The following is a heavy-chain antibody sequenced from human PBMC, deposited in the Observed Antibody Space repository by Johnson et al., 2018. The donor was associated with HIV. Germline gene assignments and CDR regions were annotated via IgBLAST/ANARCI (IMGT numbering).Heavy chain of an antibody. D-gene: IGHD3-16*01. CDR1: GFSFSSYW. V-gene: IGHV3-7*05. Sequence: VQLVESGGGLVPPGGSLRLSCAASGFSFSSYWMTWVRQAPGKGLEWVANIRQDGGERYSVDSVKGRFIISRDNAKNSLYLQMNSLRAEDTAVYYCARENGRLGYAFDMWGQGTMVTVSS. J-gene: IGHJ3*02. CDR2: IRQDGGER. CDR3: ARENGRLGYAFDM.